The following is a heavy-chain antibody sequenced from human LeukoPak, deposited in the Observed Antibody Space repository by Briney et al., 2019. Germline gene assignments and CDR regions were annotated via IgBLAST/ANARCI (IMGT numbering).Heavy chain of an antibody. CDR2: INPNSGDT. V-gene: IGHV1-2*02. Sequence: ASVKVSCKASGYTFTGYFIHWVRQAPGQGPEWMGWINPNSGDTNYIQNFQGRVTMTRDTSISTAYMELSRLRSDDTAIYYCGFGAENYRFDYWGQGTLVTVSS. CDR3: GFGAENYRFDY. J-gene: IGHJ4*02. D-gene: IGHD5-24*01. CDR1: GYTFTGYF.